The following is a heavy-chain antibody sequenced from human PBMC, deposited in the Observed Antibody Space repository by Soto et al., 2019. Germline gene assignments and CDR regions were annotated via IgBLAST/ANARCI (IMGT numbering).Heavy chain of an antibody. J-gene: IGHJ5*02. CDR3: ARGPSITIFGVADNWFDP. CDR2: IKQDGSEK. Sequence: GSLRLSCAASGFTFSSYWMSWVRPAPGKGLEWVANIKQDGSEKYYVDSVKGRFTISRDNAKNSLYLQMNSLRAEDTAVYYCARGPSITIFGVADNWFDPWGQGTLVTVSS. CDR1: GFTFSSYW. V-gene: IGHV3-7*05. D-gene: IGHD3-3*01.